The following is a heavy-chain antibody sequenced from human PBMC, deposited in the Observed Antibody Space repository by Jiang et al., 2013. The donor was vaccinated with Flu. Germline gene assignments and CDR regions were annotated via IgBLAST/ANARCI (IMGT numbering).Heavy chain of an antibody. J-gene: IGHJ6*02. CDR1: GGYY. CDR2: IYNSGST. D-gene: IGHD3-22*01. CDR3: ARERYYYSSGFYYYYGMDV. V-gene: IGHV4-31*02. Sequence: GGYYWSWIRQQPGEGLEWIGYIYNSGSTHYNPSLKSRVTMSVDMSKNQFSLNLSSVTAADTAVYYCARERYYYSSGFYYYYGMDVWGQGTTVTVSS.